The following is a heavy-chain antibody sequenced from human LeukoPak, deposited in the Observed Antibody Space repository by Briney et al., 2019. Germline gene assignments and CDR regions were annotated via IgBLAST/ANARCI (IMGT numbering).Heavy chain of an antibody. J-gene: IGHJ6*02. CDR1: GFTFKDYG. Sequence: GRSLRLSCAATGFTFKDYGMHWVRQPPGKGLEWVSSINWNGGGADYADSVKGRFTISRDNAKNSLYLQLSSLRPEDTALYYCAKHMRATNTYSFFGLDVWGQGTTVTVSS. CDR2: INWNGGGA. V-gene: IGHV3-9*01. CDR3: AKHMRATNTYSFFGLDV. D-gene: IGHD1-26*01.